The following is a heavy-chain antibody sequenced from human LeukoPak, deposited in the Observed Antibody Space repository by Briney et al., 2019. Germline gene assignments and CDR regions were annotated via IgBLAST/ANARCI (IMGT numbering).Heavy chain of an antibody. Sequence: SGSTLVKPTQTLTLTCTFSGFSLSTSGVGVGWIGQPPGKALEWLALIYWNDDKRYSPSLKSRLTITKDTSKNQVVLTMTNMDPVDTATYYCAHRDSSSWFDYWGQGTLVTVSS. J-gene: IGHJ4*02. CDR1: GFSLSTSGVG. D-gene: IGHD6-13*01. CDR2: IYWNDDK. CDR3: AHRDSSSWFDY. V-gene: IGHV2-5*01.